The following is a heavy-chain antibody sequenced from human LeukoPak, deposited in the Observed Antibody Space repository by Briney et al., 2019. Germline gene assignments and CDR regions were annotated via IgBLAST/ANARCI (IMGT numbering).Heavy chain of an antibody. CDR1: GGSFSGYY. CDR3: SRSNYVWGSYRPRQSDAFDI. J-gene: IGHJ3*02. D-gene: IGHD3-16*02. Sequence: SETLSLTCAVYGGSFSGYYWSWIRQPPGKGLEWIGEINHSGSTNYNPSLKSRVTMSVDTSKNQFSLKLSSVTAADTAVYYCSRSNYVWGSYRPRQSDAFDIWGQGTMVTVSS. V-gene: IGHV4-34*01. CDR2: INHSGST.